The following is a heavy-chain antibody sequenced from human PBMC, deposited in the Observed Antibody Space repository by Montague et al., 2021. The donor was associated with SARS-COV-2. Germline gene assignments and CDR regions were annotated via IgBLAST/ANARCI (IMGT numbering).Heavy chain of an antibody. V-gene: IGHV4-61*02. CDR3: ARDAGIAATGLNWFDP. CDR2: IYTSGRT. CDR1: GGSISSVSYF. J-gene: IGHJ5*02. D-gene: IGHD6-13*01. Sequence: TLSLTCTVSGGSISSVSYFWSWIRQPAGKGLEWIGRIYTSGRTNYNPSLKSRVTISVDTSKNQFSLKLSSVTAADTAVYYCARDAGIAATGLNWFDPWGQGNLVTVSS.